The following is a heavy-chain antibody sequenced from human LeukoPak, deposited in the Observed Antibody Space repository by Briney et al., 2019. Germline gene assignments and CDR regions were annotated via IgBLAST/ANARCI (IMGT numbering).Heavy chain of an antibody. Sequence: ASLKVSCKASGYTFTSYDINWVRQATGQGLEWMGWMNPNSGNTAYAQKFQGRVTMTRNTSTSTAYMELSSLRSDDTAVYYCARGTRDYDILTGYSKPRFDYWGQGTLVTVSS. V-gene: IGHV1-8*01. J-gene: IGHJ4*02. CDR3: ARGTRDYDILTGYSKPRFDY. D-gene: IGHD3-9*01. CDR1: GYTFTSYD. CDR2: MNPNSGNT.